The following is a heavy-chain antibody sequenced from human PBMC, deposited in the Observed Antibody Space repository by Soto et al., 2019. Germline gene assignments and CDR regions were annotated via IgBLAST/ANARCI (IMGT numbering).Heavy chain of an antibody. Sequence: GGSLRLSCAASGLTFSTYWMHWVRQVPGRGLVWVSHINYDGTTTTYADSVEGRFTISRDNNKNTLYLQMNSLRADDTAVYYCARGAPTGYSSTWYGIDHWGQGTLVTVSS. CDR3: ARGAPTGYSSTWYGIDH. D-gene: IGHD6-13*01. J-gene: IGHJ4*02. CDR1: GLTFSTYW. V-gene: IGHV3-74*01. CDR2: INYDGTTT.